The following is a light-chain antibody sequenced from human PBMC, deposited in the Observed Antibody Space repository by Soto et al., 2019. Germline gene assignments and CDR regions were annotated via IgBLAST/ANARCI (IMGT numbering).Light chain of an antibody. CDR2: DAS. CDR1: QNINSW. CDR3: QQFHSFSRT. J-gene: IGKJ1*01. V-gene: IGKV1-5*01. Sequence: DVHMTQSPSTLSASVGYRFTITCGASQNINSWLAWYQQKPGKAPNLLIYDASTLESGVPSRFSGSGSGTEFTLTISSLQPEDFETYYCQQFHSFSRTFGQGTKVDIK.